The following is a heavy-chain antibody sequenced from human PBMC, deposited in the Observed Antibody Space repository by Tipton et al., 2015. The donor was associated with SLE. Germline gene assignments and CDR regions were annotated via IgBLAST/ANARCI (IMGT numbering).Heavy chain of an antibody. CDR2: ISHSGSI. CDR1: GFSINNGYY. CDR3: ARGFDNSGWYFREYFDY. Sequence: TLSLTCAVSGFSINNGYYWGWIRQSPGKGLEWFGSISHSGSIYYNPSLQSRVPISTDTSINHFSLKLISVTAADTAVYYCARGFDNSGWYFREYFDYWGQGTLVTVSS. J-gene: IGHJ4*02. V-gene: IGHV4-38-2*01. D-gene: IGHD6-19*01.